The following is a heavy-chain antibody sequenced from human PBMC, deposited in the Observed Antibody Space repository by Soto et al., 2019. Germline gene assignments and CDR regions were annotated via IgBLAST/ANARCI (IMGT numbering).Heavy chain of an antibody. CDR2: ISGYNGNT. J-gene: IGHJ6*02. V-gene: IGHV1-18*04. Sequence: QVQLVQSGAEVKKPGASVKVSCKASGYTFTSYGVSWVRQAPGQGLEWMGWISGYNGNTNYAQKLQARVTMTTDTSTSTDYMELRSLRSDDTAVYYCARVGKYYYGSGRPYYYGLDVWGQGITVTVSS. CDR3: ARVGKYYYGSGRPYYYGLDV. CDR1: GYTFTSYG. D-gene: IGHD3-10*01.